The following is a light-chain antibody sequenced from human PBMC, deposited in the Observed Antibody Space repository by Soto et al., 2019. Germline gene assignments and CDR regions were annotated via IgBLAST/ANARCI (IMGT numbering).Light chain of an antibody. CDR2: DVS. CDR1: SSDVGGYNY. CDR3: SSYTSSSTLYV. J-gene: IGLJ1*01. V-gene: IGLV2-14*01. Sequence: QSALTQPASVSGSAGQSITISCTGTSSDVGGYNYVSWYQQHPGKAPKLMIYDVSNRPSGVSNRFSGSKSGNTASLTISGLQAEDEADYDCSSYTSSSTLYVFGTGTKLTVL.